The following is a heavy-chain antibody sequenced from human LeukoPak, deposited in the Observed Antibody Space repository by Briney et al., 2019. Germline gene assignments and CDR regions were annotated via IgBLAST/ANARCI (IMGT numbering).Heavy chain of an antibody. J-gene: IGHJ4*02. D-gene: IGHD5-18*01. CDR1: GYTFTSYG. Sequence: ASVKVSCKASGYTFTSYGISWVRQATGQGLEWMGWMNPNSGNTGYAQKFQGRVTMTRNTSISTAYMELSSLRSEDTAVYYCASWGYSYGTLFDYWGQGTLVTVSS. V-gene: IGHV1-8*02. CDR2: MNPNSGNT. CDR3: ASWGYSYGTLFDY.